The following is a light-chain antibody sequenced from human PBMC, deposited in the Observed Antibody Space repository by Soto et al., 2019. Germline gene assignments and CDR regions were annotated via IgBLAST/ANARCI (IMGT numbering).Light chain of an antibody. J-gene: IGKJ1*01. CDR2: AAS. CDR3: QQSYSIWT. V-gene: IGKV1-39*01. Sequence: IQMTQSPSSLSASVGDRVTITCRASQSISSYLNWYQQKPGKAPKLLIYAASSLQSGVPSRFSGSGSGTDFTLTISSLQPEDFATYYCQQSYSIWTFGQGTKVDIK. CDR1: QSISSY.